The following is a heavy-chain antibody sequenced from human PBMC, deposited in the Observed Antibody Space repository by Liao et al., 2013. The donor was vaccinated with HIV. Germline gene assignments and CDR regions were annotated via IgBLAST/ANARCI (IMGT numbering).Heavy chain of an antibody. Sequence: QVLLLESGPGLVKPSETLSLTCTVSGVSISNTYWSWIRQSAERGLEWIGRIHTSGSTNYNPSLKNRVTMSLDXSRSHFSLRLTSVTAADAALYYCARIGPNGVDGFDIWGQGTMVTVSS. J-gene: IGHJ3*02. CDR2: IHTSGST. CDR1: GVSISNTY. V-gene: IGHV4-4*07. D-gene: IGHD3-3*01. CDR3: ARIGPNGVDGFDI.